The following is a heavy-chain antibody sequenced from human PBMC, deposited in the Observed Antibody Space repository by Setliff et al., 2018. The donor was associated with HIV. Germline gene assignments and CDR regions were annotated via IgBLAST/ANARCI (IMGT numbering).Heavy chain of an antibody. CDR2: IKYDGSEI. Sequence: PGGSLRLSCLASGFTFSTYWMTWVRQTPGKELESVANIKYDGSEIYYADSVKGRFTISRDNAKNSLYLQLNSLRAEDTAVYYWAALSLRTNSVYGIISTRFDPWGQGTLVTVSS. J-gene: IGHJ5*02. D-gene: IGHD2-8*01. CDR1: GFTFSTYW. V-gene: IGHV3-7*01. CDR3: AALSLRTNSVYGIISTRFDP.